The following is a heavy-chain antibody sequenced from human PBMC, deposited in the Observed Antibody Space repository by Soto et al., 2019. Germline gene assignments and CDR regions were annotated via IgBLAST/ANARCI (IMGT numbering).Heavy chain of an antibody. CDR2: IYPGDSDT. CDR1: GYSFTNNW. CDR3: ARYSGSYWHYFDS. J-gene: IGHJ4*02. V-gene: IGHV5-51*01. D-gene: IGHD1-26*01. Sequence: GESLKISCKGFGYSFTNNWIGWVRQMPGEGLEWMGTIYPGDSDTRYSPSFQGLVTISADKSISTAYLQWSSLKASDTAIFYCARYSGSYWHYFDSWGQGTLVTVSS.